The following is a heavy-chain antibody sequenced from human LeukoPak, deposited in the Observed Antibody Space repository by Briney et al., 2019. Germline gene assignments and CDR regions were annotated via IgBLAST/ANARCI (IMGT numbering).Heavy chain of an antibody. Sequence: SETLSLTCTVSGGSISSGSYYWSWIRQPPGKGREWIGSIYHSGSTYYNPSLKSRVTISVDASKNQFSLKLSSVTAADTAVYYCARRVYSNFDYWGQGTLVTVSS. CDR2: IYHSGST. CDR1: GGSISSGSYY. CDR3: ARRVYSNFDY. J-gene: IGHJ4*02. V-gene: IGHV4-39*07. D-gene: IGHD4-11*01.